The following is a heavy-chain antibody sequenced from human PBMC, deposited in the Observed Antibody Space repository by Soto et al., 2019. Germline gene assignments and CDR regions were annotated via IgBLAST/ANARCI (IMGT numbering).Heavy chain of an antibody. V-gene: IGHV1-3*01. D-gene: IGHD3-16*01. J-gene: IGHJ6*02. CDR3: AMVDVYVTPSPQDV. CDR1: GYTFTNYA. CDR2: INAGNGNT. Sequence: GASVKVSCKASGYTFTNYAMHWVRQAPGQRLEWMGWINAGNGNTKYSQKFQGRVTITRDTSASTAYMELSSLRSEDTAVYYCAMVDVYVTPSPQDVWGQGTTVTAP.